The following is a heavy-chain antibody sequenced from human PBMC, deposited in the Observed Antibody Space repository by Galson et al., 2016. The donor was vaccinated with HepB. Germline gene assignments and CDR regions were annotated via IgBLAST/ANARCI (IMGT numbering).Heavy chain of an antibody. CDR3: ARGDDFWSGYLGSYYYGMDV. J-gene: IGHJ6*02. CDR1: GFTFNNYW. V-gene: IGHV3-74*01. CDR2: INSDGSST. D-gene: IGHD3-3*01. Sequence: SLRLSCAASGFTFNNYWIHWVRQPPGKGLVWVSRINSDGSSTSYADSVKGRFTISRDNAKNKLYLQMNSLRAEDTAVYYCARGDDFWSGYLGSYYYGMDVWGQGTTVTVSS.